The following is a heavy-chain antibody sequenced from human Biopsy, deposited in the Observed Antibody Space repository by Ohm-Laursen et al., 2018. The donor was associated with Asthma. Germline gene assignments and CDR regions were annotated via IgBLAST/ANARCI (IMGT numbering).Heavy chain of an antibody. CDR1: GYTFINYA. D-gene: IGHD3-9*01. CDR3: ARTYYDFLTGQVNDVFAI. V-gene: IGHV1-3*01. CDR2: INAGNGNT. Sequence: ASVKVSCKVSGYTFINYAIHWVRQAPGQRLEWMGWINAGNGNTKYSQKFQGRVTITRDTSASTAYMDLSSLRSEDTAVYYCARTYYDFLTGQVNDVFAIWGQGTMVTVSS. J-gene: IGHJ3*02.